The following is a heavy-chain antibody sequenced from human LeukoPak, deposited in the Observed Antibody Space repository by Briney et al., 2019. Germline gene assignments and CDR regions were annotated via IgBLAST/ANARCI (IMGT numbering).Heavy chain of an antibody. CDR3: ARDRAAAYFDY. J-gene: IGHJ4*02. V-gene: IGHV3-30*07. Sequence: PGRSLRLSCAASGFTFSHYAMHWVRQAPGKGLEWVAVISFDGTNKYYADSVKGRFTISRDNSKNTLYLQMNSLRAEDTAVYYCARDRAAAYFDYWGQGTLVTVSS. D-gene: IGHD6-13*01. CDR2: ISFDGTNK. CDR1: GFTFSHYA.